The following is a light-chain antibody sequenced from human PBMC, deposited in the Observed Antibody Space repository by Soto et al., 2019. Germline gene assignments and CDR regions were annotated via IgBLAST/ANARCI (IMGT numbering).Light chain of an antibody. J-gene: IGKJ4*01. CDR2: AAS. Sequence: DIQMTQSPSSLSASVGDRVTITCRASQSISSYLNWHQQKPGKAPKLLIYAASSLQSGVPSRFSGSGSVTDFTLTISSPQPEDFATYYCQQRYSTPPTFGGGTKVDIK. CDR3: QQRYSTPPT. CDR1: QSISSY. V-gene: IGKV1-39*01.